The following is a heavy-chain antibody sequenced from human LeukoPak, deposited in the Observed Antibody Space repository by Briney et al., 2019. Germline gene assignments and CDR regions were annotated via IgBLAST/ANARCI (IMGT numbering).Heavy chain of an antibody. J-gene: IGHJ5*02. V-gene: IGHV1-3*01. D-gene: IGHD3-10*01. CDR3: ARGILPEKTLVRGVIMPNNWFDP. CDR1: GYTFTSYA. CDR2: INAGNGNT. Sequence: ASVKVSCKASGYTFTSYAMHWVRQAPGQRLEWMGWINAGNGNTKYSQKFQGRVTITRDTSASTAYMELSSLRSEDTAVYYCARGILPEKTLVRGVIMPNNWFDPWGQGTLVTVSS.